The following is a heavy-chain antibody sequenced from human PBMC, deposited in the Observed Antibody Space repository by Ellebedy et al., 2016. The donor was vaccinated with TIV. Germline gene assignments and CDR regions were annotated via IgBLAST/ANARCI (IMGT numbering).Heavy chain of an antibody. Sequence: GESLKISXAASGFTFSSYTMSWVRQTPGKGLEWVSAITLRGDTHYAESVRGRFTVSRDNSKNSLFLQMNSLRADDAAVYYCAKTSPYGTGWYGANDYWGQGTLVTVSS. CDR1: GFTFSSYT. V-gene: IGHV3-23*01. CDR2: ITLRGDT. D-gene: IGHD6-13*01. J-gene: IGHJ4*02. CDR3: AKTSPYGTGWYGANDY.